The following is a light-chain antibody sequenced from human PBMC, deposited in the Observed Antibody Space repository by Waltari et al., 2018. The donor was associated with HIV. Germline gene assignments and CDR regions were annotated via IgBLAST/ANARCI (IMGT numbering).Light chain of an antibody. J-gene: IGLJ1*01. CDR3: CSYAGSSTYV. CDR1: RSDVGGFNF. CDR2: DVS. V-gene: IGLV2-23*02. Sequence: QSALTQPASVSGSPGHAITISCTGTRSDVGGFNFVPWYQQHPGNAPKPIIYDVSKRPSGVSNRFSGSKSGNTASLTISGLQAEDEADYYCCSYAGSSTYVFGTGTKVTVL.